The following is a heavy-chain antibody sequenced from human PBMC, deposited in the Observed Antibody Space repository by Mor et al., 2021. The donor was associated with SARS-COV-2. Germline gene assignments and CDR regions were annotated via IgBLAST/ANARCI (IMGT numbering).Heavy chain of an antibody. D-gene: IGHD3-10*01. Sequence: STFYNPSLKSRVTISVDTSEDQFSPKLSSVTAADTAVYYCARGLGDWGQGTLVTVSS. J-gene: IGHJ4*02. CDR3: ARGLGD. CDR2: ST. V-gene: IGHV4-39*07.